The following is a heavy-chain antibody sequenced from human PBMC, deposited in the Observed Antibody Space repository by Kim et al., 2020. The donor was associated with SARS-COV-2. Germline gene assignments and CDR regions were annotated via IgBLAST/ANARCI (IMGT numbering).Heavy chain of an antibody. J-gene: IGHJ3*02. CDR3: ASIRVATTHDAFDI. D-gene: IGHD5-12*01. V-gene: IGHV3-30*07. Sequence: DSVKGLFTIARDNSKNTLYLQMNSLRAEDTAVYYCASIRVATTHDAFDIWGQGTMVTVSS.